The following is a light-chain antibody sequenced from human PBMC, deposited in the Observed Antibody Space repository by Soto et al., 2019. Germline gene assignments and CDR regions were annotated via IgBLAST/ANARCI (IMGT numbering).Light chain of an antibody. J-gene: IGLJ1*01. CDR3: CAYAATYTYV. CDR1: SSDVGKYNL. CDR2: QDY. Sequence: QSALTQPASVSGSPGQSITISCTGTSSDVGKYNLVSWYQQHPGKAPKVMILQDYKRPSGVSNRFSGSKFGNTASLTISGLQAEDEAEYYCCAYAATYTYVFGTGTKLTVL. V-gene: IGLV2-23*01.